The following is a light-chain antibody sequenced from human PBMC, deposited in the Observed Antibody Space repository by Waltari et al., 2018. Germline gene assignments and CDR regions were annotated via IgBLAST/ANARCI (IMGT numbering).Light chain of an antibody. J-gene: IGKJ4*01. V-gene: IGKV4-1*01. CDR2: WAS. Sequence: DIVMTQSPASLAVSLGERATINCKSSQSVLYNSNNKNCLGWYQQKPGQPPKLLIYWASTRESGVPDRFSGSGSGTDFTLTISSLQAEDVAVYYCHQYSSSPPTFGGGAKVEIK. CDR3: HQYSSSPPT. CDR1: QSVLYNSNNKNC.